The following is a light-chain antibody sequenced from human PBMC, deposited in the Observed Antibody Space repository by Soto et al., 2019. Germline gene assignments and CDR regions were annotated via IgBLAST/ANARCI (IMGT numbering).Light chain of an antibody. CDR2: AGS. Sequence: EIQMTQSPSFVSASVGDRVTITCRAARGIYSWLAWYQQKPGTAPKLLIHAGSSFHSEIPSRFSGSGSGTDYTLTIXGXXXXXXXTXYXQQGYNHPFTFGGGTKVEVK. CDR3: QQGYNHPFT. CDR1: RGIYSW. V-gene: IGKV1-12*01. J-gene: IGKJ4*01.